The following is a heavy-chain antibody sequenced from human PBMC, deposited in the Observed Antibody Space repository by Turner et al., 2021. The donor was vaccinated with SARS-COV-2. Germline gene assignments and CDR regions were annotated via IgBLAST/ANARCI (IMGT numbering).Heavy chain of an antibody. D-gene: IGHD2-15*01. CDR3: TRDGGFHGMDV. J-gene: IGHJ6*02. Sequence: EEQLVDSGGALVQPGRSLRLSCTAYAMTWFRQAPGKGLGWVGFIRSKAYGGTTEYAASVKGRFTISRDDSKSIAYLQMDSLKTEDTAVYYCTRDGGFHGMDVWGQGTTVTVSS. V-gene: IGHV3-49*03. CDR1: A. CDR2: IRSKAYGGTT.